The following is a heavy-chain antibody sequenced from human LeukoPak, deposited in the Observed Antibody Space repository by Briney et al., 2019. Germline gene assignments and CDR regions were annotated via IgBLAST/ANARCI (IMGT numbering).Heavy chain of an antibody. Sequence: ASVKVSCKAPGYTFTSYGISWVRQAPGQGLEWMGWISAYNGNTNYAQKLQGRVTMTTDTSTSTAYMELRSLRSDDTAVYYCARDGLGCSSTSCPFDYWGQGTLVTVSS. V-gene: IGHV1-18*01. D-gene: IGHD2-2*01. CDR1: GYTFTSYG. CDR2: ISAYNGNT. CDR3: ARDGLGCSSTSCPFDY. J-gene: IGHJ4*02.